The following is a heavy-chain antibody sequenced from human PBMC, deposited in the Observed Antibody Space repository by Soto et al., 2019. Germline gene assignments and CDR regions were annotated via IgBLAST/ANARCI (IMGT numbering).Heavy chain of an antibody. CDR3: ARLHCTSPGCVPLAP. CDR2: INHRGVT. V-gene: IGHV4-34*01. J-gene: IGHJ5*02. CDR1: RGCLSGYS. D-gene: IGHD2-2*01. Sequence: SETLSPTRAVCRGCLSGYSSNWFHQSPEKGLGWIGEINHRGVTNYNASLKSRIIISVDTSRNQFSLKLSSVTAADTAVYYCARLHCTSPGCVPLAPWGHGTLVTVSS.